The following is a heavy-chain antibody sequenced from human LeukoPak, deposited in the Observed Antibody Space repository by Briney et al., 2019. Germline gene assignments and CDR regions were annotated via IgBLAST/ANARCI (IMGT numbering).Heavy chain of an antibody. CDR2: IRGSGGGT. CDR3: AREGLELHRENWFDP. V-gene: IGHV3-23*01. CDR1: GFTFNNYA. J-gene: IGHJ5*02. D-gene: IGHD1-7*01. Sequence: GGSLRLSCAASGFTFNNYAMNWVRQAPGKGLEWVSAIRGSGGGTYYADSVKGRFTISRDNSKNSLYLQMNSLRAEDTAVYYCAREGLELHRENWFDPWGQGTLVTVSS.